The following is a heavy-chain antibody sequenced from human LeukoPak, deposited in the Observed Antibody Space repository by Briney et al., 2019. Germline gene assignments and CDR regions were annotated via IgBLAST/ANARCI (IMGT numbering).Heavy chain of an antibody. J-gene: IGHJ4*02. V-gene: IGHV4-34*01. CDR1: GGSFSGYY. CDR2: INHSGST. Sequence: PSETLSLTCAVYGGSFSGYYWSWIRQPPGKGLEWIGEINHSGSTNYNPSLKSRVTISVDTSKNQFSLKLSSVTAADTAVYYCARAPNSSSWRFDYWGQGSLVTVSS. CDR3: ARAPNSSSWRFDY. D-gene: IGHD6-13*01.